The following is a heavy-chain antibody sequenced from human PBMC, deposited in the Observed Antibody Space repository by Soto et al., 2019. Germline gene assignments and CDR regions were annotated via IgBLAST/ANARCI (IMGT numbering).Heavy chain of an antibody. V-gene: IGHV1-18*01. J-gene: IGHJ6*02. Sequence: GASVKVSCKASGYTFTSYGISWVRQAPGQGLEWMGWISAYNGNTNYAQKLQGRVTMTTDTSTSTAYMELRSLRSDDTAVYYCARIMITFGGVTTYYYYYGMDVWGQGTTVTVSS. CDR1: GYTFTSYG. CDR3: ARIMITFGGVTTYYYYYGMDV. CDR2: ISAYNGNT. D-gene: IGHD3-16*01.